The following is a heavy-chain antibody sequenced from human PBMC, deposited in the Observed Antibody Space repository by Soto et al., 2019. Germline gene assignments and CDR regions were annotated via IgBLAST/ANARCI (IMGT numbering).Heavy chain of an antibody. Sequence: PGGSLRLSCSASVFTFYAHAMHWVRQAPGKGLQYVATVSHDGDTTYYADSVKDRFIIFRDNSRNTLYLQMNSLRIEDTAVYYCVKGSIYSSDWYRPHYNVDVWGQGTTVTVS. V-gene: IGHV3-64D*06. CDR1: VFTFYAHA. J-gene: IGHJ6*02. CDR2: VSHDGDTT. CDR3: VKGSIYSSDWYRPHYNVDV. D-gene: IGHD3-9*01.